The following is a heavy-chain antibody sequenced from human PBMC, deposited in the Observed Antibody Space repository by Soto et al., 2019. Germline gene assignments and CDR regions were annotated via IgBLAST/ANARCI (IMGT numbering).Heavy chain of an antibody. V-gene: IGHV3-23*01. CDR1: GFTFSSYA. CDR3: ANHPSSSWYRGGFDY. D-gene: IGHD6-13*01. CDR2: ISGSGGST. Sequence: EVQLLESGGGLVQPGGSLRLSCAASGFTFSSYAMSWVRQAPGKGLEWVSAISGSGGSTYYAHSVKGRFTISRDNSKNTLYLQMNSLRAEDTAVYYCANHPSSSWYRGGFDYWGQGTLVTVSS. J-gene: IGHJ4*02.